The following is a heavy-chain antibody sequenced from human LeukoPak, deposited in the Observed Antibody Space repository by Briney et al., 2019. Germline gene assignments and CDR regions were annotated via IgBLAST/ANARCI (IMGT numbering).Heavy chain of an antibody. D-gene: IGHD2-21*01. V-gene: IGHV3-7*05. CDR1: GFTFSSYW. CDR3: ASRSAIPNWFDP. J-gene: IGHJ5*02. Sequence: PGGSLRLSCAASGFTFSSYWMTWVRQAPGKGLEWVANIQQDGSEKYYVDSVKGRFTISRDNAKNSLYLQMNSLRADDTAVYYCASRSAIPNWFDPWGQGTLVTVSS. CDR2: IQQDGSEK.